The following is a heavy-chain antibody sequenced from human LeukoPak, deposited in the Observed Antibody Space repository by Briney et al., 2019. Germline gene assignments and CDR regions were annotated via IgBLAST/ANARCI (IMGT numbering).Heavy chain of an antibody. V-gene: IGHV3-21*01. Sequence: PGGSLRLSCAASGFAFSSYSMNWVRQAPGKGLEWVSSISSSSSYIYYADSVKGRFTISRDNAKNSLYLHMNSLRAEDTAVYYCAREILERRLNVFDIWGQGTMVTVSS. CDR2: ISSSSSYI. D-gene: IGHD1-1*01. CDR1: GFAFSSYS. CDR3: AREILERRLNVFDI. J-gene: IGHJ3*02.